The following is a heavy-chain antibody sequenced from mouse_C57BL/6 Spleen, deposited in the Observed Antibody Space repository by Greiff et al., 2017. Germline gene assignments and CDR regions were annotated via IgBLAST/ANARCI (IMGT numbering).Heavy chain of an antibody. D-gene: IGHD1-1*01. Sequence: QVQLQQPGAELVRPGSSVKLSCKASGYTFPSYWMDWVKQRPGQGLEWIGNIYPSDSETHYTQKFKDKATLTGDKSSSTAYMQLSSLTSEDSAVYYGAREEVLRSHYAMDDWGQGASVTVAS. J-gene: IGHJ4*01. CDR3: AREEVLRSHYAMDD. V-gene: IGHV1-61*01. CDR2: IYPSDSET. CDR1: GYTFPSYW.